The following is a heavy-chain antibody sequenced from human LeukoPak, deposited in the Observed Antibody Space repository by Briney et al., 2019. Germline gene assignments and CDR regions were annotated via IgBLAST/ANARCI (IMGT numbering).Heavy chain of an antibody. D-gene: IGHD5-24*01. CDR3: ARVRVSWGLQMATTDAFDI. V-gene: IGHV1-2*06. CDR1: GYTFTVYY. CDR2: INPNSGGT. Sequence: ASVKVSCTASGYTFTVYYMHWMRHAPGQGLEWMGRINPNSGGTNYAQKFQGRVTMTRDTSISTAYMELSRLSSDDTAVDYCARVRVSWGLQMATTDAFDIWGQGTMVTVSS. J-gene: IGHJ3*02.